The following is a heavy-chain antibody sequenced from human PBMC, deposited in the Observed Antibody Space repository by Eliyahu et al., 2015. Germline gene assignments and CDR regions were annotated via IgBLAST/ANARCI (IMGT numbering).Heavy chain of an antibody. J-gene: IGHJ4*02. V-gene: IGHV3-48*01. CDR3: ARGPHVYDYGDHTLDY. Sequence: EVQLVESGGGLXQPGGSLXLSCAASXFTFSSYSMNWVRQAPXKGLEWVSYISSSSSTIYYADSVKGRFTISRDNAKNSLYLQMNSLRAEDTAVYYCARGPHVYDYGDHTLDYWGQGTLVTVSS. CDR2: ISSSSSTI. D-gene: IGHD4-17*01. CDR1: XFTFSSYS.